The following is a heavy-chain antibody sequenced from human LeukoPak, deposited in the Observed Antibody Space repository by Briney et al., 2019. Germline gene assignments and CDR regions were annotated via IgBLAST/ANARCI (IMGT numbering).Heavy chain of an antibody. D-gene: IGHD3-3*01. CDR2: IWYDGSNK. CDR3: ARELPPLEKYYFNY. Sequence: GRSLRLSCAASGFTFRSYGMHWVRQAPGKGLQWVAVIWYDGSNKYYADSVKGRFTISRDNSKNTLSLQMNSLRAEDTAVYYCARELPPLEKYYFNYWGQGTLVTVSS. CDR1: GFTFRSYG. V-gene: IGHV3-33*01. J-gene: IGHJ4*02.